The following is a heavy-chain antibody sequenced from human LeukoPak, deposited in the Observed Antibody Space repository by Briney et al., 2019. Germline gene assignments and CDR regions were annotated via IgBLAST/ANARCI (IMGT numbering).Heavy chain of an antibody. D-gene: IGHD4-11*01. CDR1: RFAFSSYS. J-gene: IGHJ4*02. CDR3: VRSLMTTVGEEY. Sequence: GGSQRLSCAVSRFAFSSYSMSWVRQAPGKGLVWVARLNSDGSTTTYADSVKGRFTISRDNAKNTLYLQMNSLRAEDTALYYCVRSLMTTVGEEYWGQGTLVTVSS. CDR2: LNSDGSTT. V-gene: IGHV3-74*01.